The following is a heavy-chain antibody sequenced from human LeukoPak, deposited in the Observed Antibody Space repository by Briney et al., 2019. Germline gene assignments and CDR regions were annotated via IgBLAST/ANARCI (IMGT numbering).Heavy chain of an antibody. D-gene: IGHD3-10*01. CDR1: GCTVRRYW. J-gene: IGHJ4*02. V-gene: IGHV3-74*03. Sequence: GGSLRLSCAASGCTVRRYWMQWVRQAPGKGLVWISRINSDGSTTTYADSVKGRFTISRDNAKNTLYLQMNSLRGEDTAVYYCTSLWDHWGQGALVTVSS. CDR3: TSLWDH. CDR2: INSDGSTT.